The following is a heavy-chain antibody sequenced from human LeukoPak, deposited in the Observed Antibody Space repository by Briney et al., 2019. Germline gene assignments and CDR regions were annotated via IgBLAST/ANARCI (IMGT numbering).Heavy chain of an antibody. V-gene: IGHV1-18*01. D-gene: IGHD2-15*01. Sequence: GASVKVSCKASGYTFTSYGISWVRQAPGQGLEWMGWISAYNGNTNYAQKLQGRVTMTTDTSTSTVYMELGSLRSDDTAVYYCARAEGYCSDGSCYSGYFQHWGQGTLVTVSS. CDR3: ARAEGYCSDGSCYSGYFQH. J-gene: IGHJ1*01. CDR2: ISAYNGNT. CDR1: GYTFTSYG.